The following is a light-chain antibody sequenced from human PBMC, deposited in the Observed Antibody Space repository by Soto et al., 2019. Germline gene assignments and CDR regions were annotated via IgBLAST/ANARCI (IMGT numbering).Light chain of an antibody. CDR3: QQYYTTPLT. CDR2: WAS. V-gene: IGKV4-1*01. J-gene: IGKJ4*01. CDR1: QSVLYSSNNKNY. Sequence: DIVITQSPDSLAVSLGERPTINCKSSQSVLYSSNNKNYLAWYQQKPGQSPKLLIYWASTRESGVPDRFSGSGSETDFTLTISSLQAEDVAVFYCQQYYTTPLTFGGGTKVEIK.